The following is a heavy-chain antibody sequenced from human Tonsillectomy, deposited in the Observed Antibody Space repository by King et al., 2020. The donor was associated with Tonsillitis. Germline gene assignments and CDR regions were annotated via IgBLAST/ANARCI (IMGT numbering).Heavy chain of an antibody. CDR1: GFTFSSSA. D-gene: IGHD6-19*01. V-gene: IGHV3-23*04. CDR3: AKLFAYSGGWFYFDS. CDR2: LTSGGGST. J-gene: IGHJ4*02. Sequence: VQLVESGGGLVQPGGSLRLSCAASGFTFSSSAMSWVRQAPGQGLEWVSALTSGGGSTHYAAFVKGRFTISRDNSKNTLYLQMNSLRAEDTAVYYCAKLFAYSGGWFYFDSWGQGPLVTVSS.